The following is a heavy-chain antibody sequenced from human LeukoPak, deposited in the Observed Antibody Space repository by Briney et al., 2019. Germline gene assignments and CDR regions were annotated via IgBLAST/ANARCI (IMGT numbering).Heavy chain of an antibody. CDR1: GYSISSGYY. D-gene: IGHD6-13*01. V-gene: IGHV4-38-2*02. Sequence: SETLSLTCTVSGYSISSGYYWGWIRQPPGKGLEWIGSIYHSGSTYYNPFLKSRVTISVDTSKNQFSLKLSSVTAADTAVYYCEGIWGAFDIWGQGTMVTVSS. CDR2: IYHSGST. J-gene: IGHJ3*02. CDR3: EGIWGAFDI.